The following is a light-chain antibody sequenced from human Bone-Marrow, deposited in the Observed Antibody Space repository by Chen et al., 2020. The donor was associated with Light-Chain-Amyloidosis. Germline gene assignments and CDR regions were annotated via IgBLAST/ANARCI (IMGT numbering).Light chain of an antibody. V-gene: IGLV2-14*01. J-gene: IGLJ1*01. CDR1: SSDVGGDNH. Sequence: QSALTQPASVSGSPGQSITIPCTGTSSDVGGDNHVSWYQQHPDKAPKLMIYGVTNRPSWVPDRFSGSKSDNTASLTISGLQTEDEADYFCSSYTITNTLVFGSGTRVTVL. CDR2: GVT. CDR3: SSYTITNTLV.